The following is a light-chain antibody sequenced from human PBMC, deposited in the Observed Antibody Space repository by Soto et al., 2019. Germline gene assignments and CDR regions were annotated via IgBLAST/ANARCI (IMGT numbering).Light chain of an antibody. CDR3: QQYDNLPFT. CDR1: QDISNY. Sequence: DIQMTQSPSSLSASVGDSVTITCQASQDISNYLNWFQQKPGKAPKLLIYDASNLETGVPSRFSGSGTGTDFTFTISSLQPQDIATYYCQQYDNLPFTFGPGTKVDI. CDR2: DAS. V-gene: IGKV1-33*01. J-gene: IGKJ3*01.